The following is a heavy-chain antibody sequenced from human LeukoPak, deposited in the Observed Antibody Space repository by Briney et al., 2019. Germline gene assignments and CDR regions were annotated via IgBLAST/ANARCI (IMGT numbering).Heavy chain of an antibody. CDR2: AFYSGST. CDR3: ARGYWFDP. V-gene: IGHV4-39*01. Sequence: PSETLSLTCTVSGDSISSSSYYWEWIRQPPGKGLEWIGSAFYSGSTYYNPSLKSRVTISVDTSKNQFSLKLSSVTAADTAVYYCARGYWFDPWGQGTLVTVSS. J-gene: IGHJ5*02. CDR1: GDSISSSSYY.